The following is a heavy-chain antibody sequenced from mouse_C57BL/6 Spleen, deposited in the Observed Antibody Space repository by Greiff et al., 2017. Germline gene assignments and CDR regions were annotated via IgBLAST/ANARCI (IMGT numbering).Heavy chain of an antibody. CDR3: ARDDYDGGAMDY. D-gene: IGHD2-4*01. Sequence: EVKVVESGGGLVKPGGSLKLSCAASGFTFSSYAMSWVRQTPEKRLEWVATISDGGSYTYYPDNVKGRFTISRDNAKNNLYLQMSHLKSEDTAMYYCARDDYDGGAMDYWGQGTSVTVSS. CDR2: ISDGGSYT. V-gene: IGHV5-4*03. CDR1: GFTFSSYA. J-gene: IGHJ4*01.